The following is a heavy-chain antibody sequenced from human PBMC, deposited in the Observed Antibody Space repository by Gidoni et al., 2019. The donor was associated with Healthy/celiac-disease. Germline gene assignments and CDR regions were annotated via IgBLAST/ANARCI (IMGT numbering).Heavy chain of an antibody. V-gene: IGHV1-18*01. CDR2: ISAYNGNT. J-gene: IGHJ5*02. CDR3: ARTGSSWEVDWFDP. Sequence: ASGYTFTSYGISWVRQAPGQGLEWMGWISAYNGNTNYAQKLQGRVTMTTDTSTSTAYMELRSLRSDDTAVYYCARTGSSWEVDWFDPWGQGTLVTVSS. D-gene: IGHD6-6*01. CDR1: GYTFTSYG.